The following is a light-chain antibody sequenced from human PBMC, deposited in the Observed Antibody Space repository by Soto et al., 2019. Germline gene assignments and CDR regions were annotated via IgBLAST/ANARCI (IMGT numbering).Light chain of an antibody. CDR1: SSDVGGYNY. CDR3: NSYTSSSTHV. V-gene: IGLV2-14*03. CDR2: DVS. J-gene: IGLJ1*01. Sequence: QSVLTQPASVSGSPGQSITISCTGTSSDVGGYNYISWYQQHPGKAPKLIISDVSNRPSGASNRFSGSKSGNTASLTISWLQAEDEADYYCNSYTSSSTHVFGTGTKVTVL.